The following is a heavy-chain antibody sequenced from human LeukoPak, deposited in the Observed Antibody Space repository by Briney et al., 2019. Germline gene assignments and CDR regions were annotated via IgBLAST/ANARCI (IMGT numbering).Heavy chain of an antibody. D-gene: IGHD3-9*01. CDR1: GGSISSYY. CDR2: IYYSGST. V-gene: IGHV4-59*01. CDR3: ARDQPYYDILTGYYADWYFDI. J-gene: IGHJ2*01. Sequence: SETLSLTCTVSGGSISSYYWSWIRQPPGQGLEWIGYIYYSGSTNYNPSLNSRITITVDTSKNQFSLKLSSVTAADTAVYYCARDQPYYDILTGYYADWYFDIWGRGTLVTVSS.